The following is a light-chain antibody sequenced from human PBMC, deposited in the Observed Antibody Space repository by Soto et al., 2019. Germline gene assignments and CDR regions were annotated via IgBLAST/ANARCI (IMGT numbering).Light chain of an antibody. J-gene: IGKJ2*01. V-gene: IGKV3-20*01. CDR1: QSVSSIY. CDR3: QQYGGSPPYT. CDR2: RAS. Sequence: EIVLTQSPGTLSLSPGERATLSCRASQSVSSIYLAWYQQKPGQAPRLLIYRASSRATGIPDRFSCSGSGTDFSLTISRLEPEDFAVYYCQQYGGSPPYTFGQGTKLEIK.